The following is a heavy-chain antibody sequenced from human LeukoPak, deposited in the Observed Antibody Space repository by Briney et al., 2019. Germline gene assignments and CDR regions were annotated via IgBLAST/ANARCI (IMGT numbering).Heavy chain of an antibody. V-gene: IGHV4-4*07. CDR2: IYTTGST. CDR1: GGSITSYY. J-gene: IGHJ5*02. Sequence: SETLSLTCTVSGGSITSYYWSWIRQPAGKGLEWIGRIYTTGSTYYNPSLKSRVTRSVDTSKNQFSLKVNSVTAADTAVYYCARTTEDCSRTSCYQYWFDPWGQGTLVTVSS. CDR3: ARTTEDCSRTSCYQYWFDP. D-gene: IGHD2-2*01.